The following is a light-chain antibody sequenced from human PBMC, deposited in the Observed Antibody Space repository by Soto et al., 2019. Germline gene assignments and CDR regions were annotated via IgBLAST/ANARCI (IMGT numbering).Light chain of an antibody. CDR3: QQYSDSPLT. J-gene: IGKJ4*01. CDR1: QTVRTNY. Sequence: EMVLTQSPGTLSLSPGERATLSCRASQTVRTNYLAWFQHKPGQAPSLLIDGASSSATGIPDRVSGSGSGTDFTLTIIRLEPEDVAVYFCQQYSDSPLTFGGGTKVEIK. CDR2: GAS. V-gene: IGKV3-20*01.